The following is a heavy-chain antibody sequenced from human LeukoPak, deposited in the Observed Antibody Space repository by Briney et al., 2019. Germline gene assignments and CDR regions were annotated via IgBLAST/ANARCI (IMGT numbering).Heavy chain of an antibody. CDR2: INPNSGGT. Sequence: GASVKVSCKASGYTFTAYFLHWVRQAPGQGLEWMGWINPNSGGTNYAQKFQGRVTMPRDTSISTAYMELSRLRSDDTAVYYCARDPTRHYGDPPDYWGQGTLVTVSS. CDR3: ARDPTRHYGDPPDY. V-gene: IGHV1-2*02. CDR1: GYTFTAYF. J-gene: IGHJ4*02. D-gene: IGHD4-17*01.